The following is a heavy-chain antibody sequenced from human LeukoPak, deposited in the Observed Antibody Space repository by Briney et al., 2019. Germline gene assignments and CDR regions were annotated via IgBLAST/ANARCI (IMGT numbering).Heavy chain of an antibody. CDR3: AKVDRGDYSSSPVPYYNYYMNV. CDR2: ISSSSSLI. CDR1: GFTFSSYG. D-gene: IGHD6-13*01. J-gene: IGHJ6*03. Sequence: PGRSLRLSCAASGFTFSSYGMNWVRQAPGRGLEWVSCISSSSSLIFYSDSVRGRFTISRDNAKNLLYLHMNSLRVEDTAVYYCAKVDRGDYSSSPVPYYNYYMNVWGKGTTVTVSS. V-gene: IGHV3-21*01.